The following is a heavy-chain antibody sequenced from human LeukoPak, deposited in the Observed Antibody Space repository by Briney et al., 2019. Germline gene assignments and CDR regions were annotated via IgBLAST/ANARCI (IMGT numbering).Heavy chain of an antibody. J-gene: IGHJ2*01. D-gene: IGHD5-18*01. V-gene: IGHV3-23*01. Sequence: GASLRPSCAASGFPFSSHGMSWVRQAPGKGLEWVSAIGGSGSTTYYADSVQGRFTISRDNSKNTLYLQMNSLRAEDTAVYYCAKDTASSWWYFDLWGRGTLVTVSS. CDR1: GFPFSSHG. CDR2: IGGSGSTT. CDR3: AKDTASSWWYFDL.